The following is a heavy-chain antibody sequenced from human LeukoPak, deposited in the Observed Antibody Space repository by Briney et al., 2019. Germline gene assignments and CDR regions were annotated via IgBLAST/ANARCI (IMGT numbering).Heavy chain of an antibody. V-gene: IGHV3-21*01. J-gene: IGHJ4*02. CDR1: GFTFSSYS. Sequence: SGGSLRLSXAASGFTFSSYSMNWVRQAPGKGLEWVSSISSSSSYIYYADSVEGRFTISRDNAKNSLYLQMNSLRAEDTAVYYCARDQVEMATIPFDYWGQGTLVTVSS. CDR3: ARDQVEMATIPFDY. D-gene: IGHD5-24*01. CDR2: ISSSSSYI.